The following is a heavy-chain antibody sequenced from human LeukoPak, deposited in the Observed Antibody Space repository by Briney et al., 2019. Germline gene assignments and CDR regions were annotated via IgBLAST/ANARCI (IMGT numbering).Heavy chain of an antibody. CDR2: INPNSGGT. Sequence: ASVKVSCKASGYTFTGYYMHWVRQAPGQGLEWMGWINPNSGGTNYAQKFQGRVTMTRDTSISTAYMELGRLRSDGTAVYYCVRGGGIQSCGGKTCFRGFVYWGQGTLVTVSS. V-gene: IGHV1-2*02. CDR3: VRGGGIQSCGGKTCFRGFVY. J-gene: IGHJ4*02. D-gene: IGHD2-21*01. CDR1: GYTFTGYY.